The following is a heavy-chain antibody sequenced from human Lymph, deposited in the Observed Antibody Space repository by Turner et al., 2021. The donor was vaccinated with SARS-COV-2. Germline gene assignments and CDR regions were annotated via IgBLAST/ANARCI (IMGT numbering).Heavy chain of an antibody. D-gene: IGHD3-9*01. V-gene: IGHV1-8*01. CDR3: ARAAQLTVWFDP. Sequence: QVQLVQSGAEVKKPGASVRVSCMASGYTFTRYDINWVRQATGQGHGWMGWMDPNSGNTGYAQKFQGRVTMTRNTAKSTAYMELSSLRLEDTAVYYCARAAQLTVWFDPWGQGTLVTVSS. CDR1: GYTFTRYD. J-gene: IGHJ5*02. CDR2: MDPNSGNT.